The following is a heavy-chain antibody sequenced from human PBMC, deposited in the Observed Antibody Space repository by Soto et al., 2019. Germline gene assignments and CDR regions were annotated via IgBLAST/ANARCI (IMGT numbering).Heavy chain of an antibody. Sequence: PSETLSLTCTVSGGSISSSSYYWGWIRQPPGKGLEWIGSIYYSGSTYYNPSLKSRVTISVDTSKNQFSLKLSSVTAADTAVYYCARHVGRDCISTSCYAGAWFDPWGQGTLVTVSS. J-gene: IGHJ5*02. D-gene: IGHD2-2*01. CDR3: ARHVGRDCISTSCYAGAWFDP. CDR1: GGSISSSSYY. CDR2: IYYSGST. V-gene: IGHV4-39*01.